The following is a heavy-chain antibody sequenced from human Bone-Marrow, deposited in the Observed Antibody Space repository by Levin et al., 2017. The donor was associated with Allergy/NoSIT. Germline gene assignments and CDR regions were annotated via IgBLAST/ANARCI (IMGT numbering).Heavy chain of an antibody. Sequence: PSETLSLTCAVYGGSFTTYYWTWIRQPPGKGLEWIGEINYSGNTNYNPSLKSRVTISVDTSKKQFSLKLSYVTAADTAVYYCAREDKGGSSWFWFDPWGQGTQVAVSS. CDR1: GGSFTTYY. J-gene: IGHJ5*02. CDR3: AREDKGGSSWFWFDP. CDR2: INYSGNT. V-gene: IGHV4-34*01. D-gene: IGHD6-13*01.